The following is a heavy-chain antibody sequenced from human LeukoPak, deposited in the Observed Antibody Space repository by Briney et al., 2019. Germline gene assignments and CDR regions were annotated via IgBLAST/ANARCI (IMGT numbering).Heavy chain of an antibody. CDR2: IYTSGTT. V-gene: IGHV4-4*07. Sequence: SETLSLTCTVSGGSISSYYWSWIRQPAGKGLEWIGRIYTSGTTNYNPSLESRLTISVDTSKNQFSLRVSSVTAADTAVYYCARLSGGFCSGGNCYVWGQGTLVTVSS. CDR3: ARLSGGFCSGGNCYV. CDR1: GGSISSYY. J-gene: IGHJ4*02. D-gene: IGHD2-15*01.